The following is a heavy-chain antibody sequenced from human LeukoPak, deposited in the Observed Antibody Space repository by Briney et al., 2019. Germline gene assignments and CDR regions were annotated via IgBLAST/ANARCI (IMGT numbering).Heavy chain of an antibody. D-gene: IGHD1-26*01. J-gene: IGHJ4*02. CDR1: GFTFDDYA. CDR2: ISWISGSI. CDR3: AVGATSRARFDY. V-gene: IGHV3-9*01. Sequence: GGSLRLSCAASGFTFDDYAMHWVRQAPGKGLEWVSGISWISGSIGYADSVKGRFTISRDNAKNSLYLQMNSLRAEDTALYYCAVGATSRARFDYWGQGTLVTVSS.